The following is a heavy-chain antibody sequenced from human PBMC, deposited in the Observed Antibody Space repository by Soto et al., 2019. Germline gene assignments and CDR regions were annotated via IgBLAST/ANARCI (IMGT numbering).Heavy chain of an antibody. D-gene: IGHD2-2*01. CDR1: GYSFTSYW. Sequence: EVQLVQSGAEVKKPGESLKISCKGSGYSFTSYWIGWVRQMPGKGLELMGIIYPGDSDTRYSPSFQGQVTISADKSISTAYLQWSSLTASDTAMYYCARQAAYCSSTSCYSSWGQGTLVTVSS. CDR2: IYPGDSDT. J-gene: IGHJ5*02. V-gene: IGHV5-51*01. CDR3: ARQAAYCSSTSCYSS.